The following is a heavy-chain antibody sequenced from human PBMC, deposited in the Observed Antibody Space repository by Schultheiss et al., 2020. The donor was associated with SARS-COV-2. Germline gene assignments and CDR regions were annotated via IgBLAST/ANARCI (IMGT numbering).Heavy chain of an antibody. CDR1: GFTFSSYG. Sequence: GESLKISCAASGFTFSSYGMHWVRQAPGKGLEWVAVISYDGSNKYYADSVKGRFTISRDNDENSLYLQMDSLRAEDTAVYYCARDRGTAVDDVKWGQGTLVTVSS. J-gene: IGHJ4*01. CDR3: ARDRGTAVDDVK. D-gene: IGHD3-10*01. V-gene: IGHV3-30*03. CDR2: ISYDGSNK.